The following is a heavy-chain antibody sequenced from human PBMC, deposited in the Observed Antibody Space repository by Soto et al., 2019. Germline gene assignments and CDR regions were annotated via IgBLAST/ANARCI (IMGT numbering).Heavy chain of an antibody. CDR3: AKDPSTGPPDC. J-gene: IGHJ4*02. Sequence: EVQLLESGGDLVQPGGSLRLYCAAAGFMFSSYGMSWVRQAPGKGLQWVATIHPSGGSTHYAESVRGRFTISRDNSRDTLYLKMNSLRAEDTAVYYCAKDPSTGPPDCWGQGALVTVSS. CDR2: IHPSGGST. CDR1: GFMFSSYG. D-gene: IGHD3-9*01. V-gene: IGHV3-23*01.